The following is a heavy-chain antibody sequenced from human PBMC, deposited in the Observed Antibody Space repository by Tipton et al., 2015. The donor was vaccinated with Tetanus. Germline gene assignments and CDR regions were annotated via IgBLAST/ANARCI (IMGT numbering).Heavy chain of an antibody. J-gene: IGHJ4*02. D-gene: IGHD6-6*01. V-gene: IGHV4-59*06. Sequence: TLSLTCTVSGGSINRYYWSWIRQSPGKGLEWMGYIHHTGSTYYNPSLKTRITLSVDTSKNQFSLKLTSVTAGDTAVYFCVKFEYRTSFASWGQGALVTVSS. CDR3: VKFEYRTSFAS. CDR1: GGSINRYY. CDR2: IHHTGST.